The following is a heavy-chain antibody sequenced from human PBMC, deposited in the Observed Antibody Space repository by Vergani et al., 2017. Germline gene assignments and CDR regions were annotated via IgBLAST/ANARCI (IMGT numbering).Heavy chain of an antibody. Sequence: QVQLVESGGGVVQPGRSLRLSCAASGFTFSSYGMHWVRQAPGKGLEWLAVIWYDGSNKYYADSVKGRFTISRDNSKNTLYLQMNSLRAEDTAVYYCARDGDGFDYWGQGTLVTVSS. V-gene: IGHV3-33*08. CDR3: ARDGDGFDY. CDR1: GFTFSSYG. CDR2: IWYDGSNK. J-gene: IGHJ4*02. D-gene: IGHD7-27*01.